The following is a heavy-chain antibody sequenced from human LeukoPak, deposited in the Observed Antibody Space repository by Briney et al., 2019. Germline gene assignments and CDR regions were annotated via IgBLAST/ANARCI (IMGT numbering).Heavy chain of an antibody. CDR2: MYLSGTT. V-gene: IGHV4-4*02. J-gene: IGHJ4*02. CDR1: GVSINSLDL. CDR3: AGLVGRYSSGLYYYYFDY. D-gene: IGHD3-22*01. Sequence: SETLSLTCTVSGVSINSLDLWSWVRQPPGKGLEWIGEMYLSGTTHSNPSVKSRVTISIGKSKNQFFLNLSSVTAADTAVYYCAGLVGRYSSGLYYYYFDYWGQGTLVTVSS.